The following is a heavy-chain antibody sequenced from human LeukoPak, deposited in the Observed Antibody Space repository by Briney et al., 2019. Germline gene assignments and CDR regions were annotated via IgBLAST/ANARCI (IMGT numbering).Heavy chain of an antibody. D-gene: IGHD3-10*01. Sequence: ASVKVSCKASGYTFTGYYMHWVRQAPGQGLEWMGWINPNSGGTNYAQKFQGRVTMTRDTSISTAYMELSRLRSDDTAVYYCAPSPPGYYGSGSYFDYWGQGTLVTVSS. CDR3: APSPPGYYGSGSYFDY. J-gene: IGHJ4*02. CDR1: GYTFTGYY. CDR2: INPNSGGT. V-gene: IGHV1-2*02.